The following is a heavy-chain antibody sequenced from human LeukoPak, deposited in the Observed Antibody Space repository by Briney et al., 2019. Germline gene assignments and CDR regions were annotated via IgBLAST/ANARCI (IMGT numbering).Heavy chain of an antibody. D-gene: IGHD3-22*01. CDR1: GYTFTSYG. J-gene: IGHJ4*02. CDR3: ARGAHYYDTGVHRGVSYFDY. Sequence: ASVKVSCKASGYTFTSYGISWVRQAPGQGLEWMGWISAYNGNINYAQKFQDRVTMATDTSTGTAYMDLRNLRSDDTAIYYCARGAHYYDTGVHRGVSYFDYWGQGTLVIVPS. CDR2: ISAYNGNI. V-gene: IGHV1-18*01.